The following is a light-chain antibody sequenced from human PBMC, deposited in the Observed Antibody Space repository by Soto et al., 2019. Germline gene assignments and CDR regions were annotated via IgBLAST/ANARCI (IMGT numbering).Light chain of an antibody. CDR2: DVS. V-gene: IGLV2-14*03. Sequence: QSALTQPASVSGSPGQSITISCTGTSSDVGSYNYVSWYQQHPGKAPKLMIYDVSNRPSGVSNRFSGSKSGNTASLTISGLQAEDEADYYCSSYTSSTTLFGGGTKATVL. CDR1: SSDVGSYNY. J-gene: IGLJ2*01. CDR3: SSYTSSTTL.